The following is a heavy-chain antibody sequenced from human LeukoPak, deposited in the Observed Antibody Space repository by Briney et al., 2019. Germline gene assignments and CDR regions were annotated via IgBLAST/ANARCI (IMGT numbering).Heavy chain of an antibody. D-gene: IGHD3-22*01. Sequence: GGSLRLSCAASGFTVSSNYMSWVRQAPGKGLEWVSVIYSGGSTYYADSVKGRSTISRDDSKNTLYLQMNSLRAEDTAVYYCARDHYDSSGYYYPFDYWGQGTLVTVSS. J-gene: IGHJ4*02. CDR2: IYSGGST. CDR3: ARDHYDSSGYYYPFDY. CDR1: GFTVSSNY. V-gene: IGHV3-53*01.